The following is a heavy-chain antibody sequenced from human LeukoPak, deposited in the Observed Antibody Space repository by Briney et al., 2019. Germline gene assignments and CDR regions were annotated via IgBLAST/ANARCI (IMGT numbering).Heavy chain of an antibody. D-gene: IGHD6-13*01. Sequence: KTSETLSLTCTVSGGSISSYYWSWIRQPREKGLEWIGYIYYSGSTNYNPSPKCRVTISVDTSKNQFSLKLSSVTAADTAVYYCARGEDSSSWYDYWGQGTLVTVSS. J-gene: IGHJ4*02. CDR2: IYYSGST. CDR3: ARGEDSSSWYDY. V-gene: IGHV4-59*01. CDR1: GGSISSYY.